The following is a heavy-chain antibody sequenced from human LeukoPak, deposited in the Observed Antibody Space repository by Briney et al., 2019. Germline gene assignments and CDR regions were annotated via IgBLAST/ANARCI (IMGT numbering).Heavy chain of an antibody. D-gene: IGHD2-2*02. J-gene: IGHJ5*02. CDR1: GFTFSSYA. CDR3: ASGGCSSTSCYTYNWFDP. Sequence: GGSLRLSCAASGFTFSSYAMSWIRQAPGKGLEWVSYISSSGSTIYYADSVEGRFTISRDNAKNSLYLQMNSLRAEDTAVYYCASGGCSSTSCYTYNWFDPWGQGTLVTVYS. V-gene: IGHV3-11*01. CDR2: ISSSGSTI.